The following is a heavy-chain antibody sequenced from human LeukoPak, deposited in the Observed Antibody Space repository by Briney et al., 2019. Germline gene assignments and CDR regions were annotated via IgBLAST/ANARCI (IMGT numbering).Heavy chain of an antibody. V-gene: IGHV3-21*01. D-gene: IGHD3-22*01. CDR1: GFTFSSYS. CDR2: ISSSSSYI. J-gene: IGHJ4*02. Sequence: GGSLRLSCAASGFTFSSYSMNWVRQAPGKGLEWVSSISSSSSYIYYADSVKGRFTISRDNAKNSLYLQMNSLRAEDTAVYYCGRAAPYDSSGYYPVDYWGQGTLVTVSS. CDR3: GRAAPYDSSGYYPVDY.